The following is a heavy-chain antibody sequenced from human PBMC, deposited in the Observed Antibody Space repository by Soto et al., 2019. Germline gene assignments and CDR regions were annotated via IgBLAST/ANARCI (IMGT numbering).Heavy chain of an antibody. Sequence: GASVKVSCKASGFSFTGYYIHWLRQAPGQGLEWMGWINAHSGGTEYAQKFQGRVTLTRDTSIATAYLTLTSLTSDDTALYYCARAERIAAAGTYWFDPWGQGTLVTVSS. CDR3: ARAERIAAAGTYWFDP. J-gene: IGHJ5*02. V-gene: IGHV1-2*02. D-gene: IGHD6-13*01. CDR1: GFSFTGYY. CDR2: INAHSGGT.